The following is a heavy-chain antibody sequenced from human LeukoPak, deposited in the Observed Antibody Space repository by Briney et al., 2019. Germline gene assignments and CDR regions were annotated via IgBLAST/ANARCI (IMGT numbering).Heavy chain of an antibody. Sequence: SETLSLTCTVSGGSISSSSYSWGWIRQPPGKGLEWIGSIYYSGSTYYNPSLKSRVTISVDTSKNQFSLKLSSVTAADTAVYYCARLSQLWLEYYFDNWGQGTLVTVSS. V-gene: IGHV4-39*01. CDR2: IYYSGST. CDR1: GGSISSSSYS. D-gene: IGHD5-18*01. CDR3: ARLSQLWLEYYFDN. J-gene: IGHJ4*02.